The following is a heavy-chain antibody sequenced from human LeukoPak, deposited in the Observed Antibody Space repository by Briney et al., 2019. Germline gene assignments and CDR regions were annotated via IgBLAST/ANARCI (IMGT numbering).Heavy chain of an antibody. V-gene: IGHV1-46*01. CDR2: IIPGSGST. CDR3: AREAPRTFYFDY. J-gene: IGHJ4*02. CDR1: GYTFTNYY. D-gene: IGHD1-1*01. Sequence: GASVKVSCKASGYTFTNYYIHWVRQAPGQGLEYMGIIIPGSGSTNYAQKFQGRVTMTRDTSTSTVYMELSSLRSEDTAIYYCAREAPRTFYFDYWGQGTLVTVSS.